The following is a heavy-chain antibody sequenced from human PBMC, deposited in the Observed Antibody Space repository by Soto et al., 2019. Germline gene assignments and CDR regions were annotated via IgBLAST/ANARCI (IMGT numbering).Heavy chain of an antibody. Sequence: QVQLVESGGGVVQPGRSLRLSCAASGFTFSSYAMHWVRQAPGKGLEWVAVISYDGSNKYYADSVKGRFTISRDNSKSTLYLQMNSLRAEDTAVYYCARDHTRDLDASGYELDYWGQGTLVTVSS. CDR3: ARDHTRDLDASGYELDY. CDR2: ISYDGSNK. J-gene: IGHJ4*02. CDR1: GFTFSSYA. D-gene: IGHD5-12*01. V-gene: IGHV3-30-3*01.